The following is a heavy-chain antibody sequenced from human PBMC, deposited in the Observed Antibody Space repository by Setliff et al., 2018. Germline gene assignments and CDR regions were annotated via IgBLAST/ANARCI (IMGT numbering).Heavy chain of an antibody. CDR3: ARSWRAGALNHFDY. CDR2: INAVSGYT. Sequence: GASVKVSCKASGYTFTNYVFHWVRQAPGQRLEWMGWINAVSGYTKYSQKFQGRVTMTTDTSTTTAYMELKSLRSDDTAVYYCARSWRAGALNHFDYWGQGSRVTVSS. J-gene: IGHJ4*02. CDR1: GYTFTNYV. D-gene: IGHD3-3*01. V-gene: IGHV1-3*01.